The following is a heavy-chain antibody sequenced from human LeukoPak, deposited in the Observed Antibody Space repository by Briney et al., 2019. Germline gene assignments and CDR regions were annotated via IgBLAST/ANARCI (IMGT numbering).Heavy chain of an antibody. CDR1: GGSMSDFC. J-gene: IGHJ4*02. CDR2: FYYSRST. Sequence: SETLSLTCTVSGGSMSDFCWTWIRQPPGKGPEWIGGFYYSRSTSGSSYYNPALKSRVTISVDSSKKQFSLKLASVTAADAAVYYCARLSSIATAQDWGQGTLVTVSS. D-gene: IGHD6-13*01. V-gene: IGHV4-59*01. CDR3: ARLSSIATAQD.